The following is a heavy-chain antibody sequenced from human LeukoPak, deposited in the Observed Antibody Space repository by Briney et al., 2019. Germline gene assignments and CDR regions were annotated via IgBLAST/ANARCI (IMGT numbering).Heavy chain of an antibody. CDR1: GFTFGTYG. D-gene: IGHD7-27*01. CDR3: ARELVSLGTGYFDL. Sequence: GGSLRLSCEASGFTFGTYGMTWVRQAPGKGLEWVSCITGSSTWTYFADSVKGRFTISRDNSENTLHLQMNNLRVEDTAIYYCARELVSLGTGYFDLWGRGSLVTVSS. J-gene: IGHJ2*01. V-gene: IGHV3-23*01. CDR2: ITGSSTWT.